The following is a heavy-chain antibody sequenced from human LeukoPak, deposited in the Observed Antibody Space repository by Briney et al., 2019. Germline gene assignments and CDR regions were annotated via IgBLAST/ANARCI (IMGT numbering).Heavy chain of an antibody. J-gene: IGHJ6*02. CDR1: GFAFSSYA. CDR2: ISYDGSNK. D-gene: IGHD1-26*01. CDR3: ARSGSYYYYGMDV. Sequence: GGSLRLSCAASGFAFSSYAMHWVRQAPGKGLEWVAVISYDGSNKYYADSVKGRFTISRDNSKNTLYLQMNRLRAEDTAVYYCARSGSYYYYGMDVWGQGTTVTVSS. V-gene: IGHV3-30-3*01.